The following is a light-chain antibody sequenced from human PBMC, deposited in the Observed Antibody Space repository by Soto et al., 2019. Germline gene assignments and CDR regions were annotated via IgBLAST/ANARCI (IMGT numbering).Light chain of an antibody. CDR3: QQSYSTPPS. V-gene: IGKV1-39*01. J-gene: IGKJ2*01. Sequence: DIQMTQSPSSLSASVGDRVTITCRASQSISSYLNWYQQKPGKAPKLLIYAASSLQSGVPSRFSGSGSGTDFTLTIGSLQPEDLATYYCQQSYSTPPSFGQGTKLEIK. CDR2: AAS. CDR1: QSISSY.